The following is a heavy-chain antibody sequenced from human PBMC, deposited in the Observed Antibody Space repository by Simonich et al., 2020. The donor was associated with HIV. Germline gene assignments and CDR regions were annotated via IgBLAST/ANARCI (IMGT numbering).Heavy chain of an antibody. CDR1: GGSISSSSYY. D-gene: IGHD6-19*01. CDR2: IYYIGST. Sequence: QLQLQESGPGLVKPSETLSLTCSVSGGSISSSSYYWGWIRQPPGKGLEWIGSIYYIGSTYYNPSLKRRVTISVDTSKNQFSRNLSSVTAADTAVYYCARPGLAVAGPTYWYFDLWGRGTLVTVSS. V-gene: IGHV4-39*01. J-gene: IGHJ2*01. CDR3: ARPGLAVAGPTYWYFDL.